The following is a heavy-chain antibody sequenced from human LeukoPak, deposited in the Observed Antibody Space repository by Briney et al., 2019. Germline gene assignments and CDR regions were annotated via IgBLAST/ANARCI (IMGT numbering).Heavy chain of an antibody. CDR3: ARVSTSGYRDWLDP. CDR1: GYTFADYY. CDR2: IYPKSGGT. Sequence: ASVKVSCKTSGYTFADYYIHWVRHAPGQGLEWMEWIYPKSGGTNSAQKFQGRVTMTRDTSISTAYMELSRLRFDDTAVYYCARVSTSGYRDWLDPWGQGTLVTVSS. J-gene: IGHJ5*02. V-gene: IGHV1-2*02. D-gene: IGHD3-9*01.